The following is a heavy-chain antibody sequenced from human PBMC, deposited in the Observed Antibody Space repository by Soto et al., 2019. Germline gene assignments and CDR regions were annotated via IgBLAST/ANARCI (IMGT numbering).Heavy chain of an antibody. CDR1: GYTFSSYA. CDR3: ARSPAQQWLGPSMETPKYVFDY. D-gene: IGHD6-19*01. CDR2: INAGNGNT. V-gene: IGHV1-3*01. J-gene: IGHJ4*01. Sequence: ASVKVSCKASGYTFSSYAMHWVRQAPGQRLEWMGWINAGNGNTKYSQKFQGRVTITRDTSASTAYMELSSVRSEGTAVYYCARSPAQQWLGPSMETPKYVFDYWGHGTLVTVSS.